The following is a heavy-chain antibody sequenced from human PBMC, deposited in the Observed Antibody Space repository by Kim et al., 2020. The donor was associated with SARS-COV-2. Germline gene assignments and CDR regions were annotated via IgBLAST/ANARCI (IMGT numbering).Heavy chain of an antibody. Sequence: SVKVSCKASGGTFSYNGFSWARQAPGQGLEWMGGIIPVFGTTDNGQKLQGRLAITADEVTSAVYMELRSLRSEDTAVYYCAKIYGEGTNPGSFGIWGQGTVVA. V-gene: IGHV1-69*13. J-gene: IGHJ3*02. CDR1: GGTFSYNG. CDR3: AKIYGEGTNPGSFGI. D-gene: IGHD5-12*01. CDR2: IIPVFGTT.